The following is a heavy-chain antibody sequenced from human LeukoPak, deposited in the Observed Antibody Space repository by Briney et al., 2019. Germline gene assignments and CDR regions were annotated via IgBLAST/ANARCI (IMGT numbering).Heavy chain of an antibody. CDR2: IDSDGIIT. Sequence: GGSLRLSCAASGFTFSSYSMNWVRQAPGKGLVWVSRIDSDGIITNYADSVKGRFTISRDNAKNTLYLQMNSLRAEDTAVYYCARSVHNSLAFDIWGQGTMVTVSS. D-gene: IGHD1-20*01. J-gene: IGHJ3*02. CDR1: GFTFSSYS. V-gene: IGHV3-74*01. CDR3: ARSVHNSLAFDI.